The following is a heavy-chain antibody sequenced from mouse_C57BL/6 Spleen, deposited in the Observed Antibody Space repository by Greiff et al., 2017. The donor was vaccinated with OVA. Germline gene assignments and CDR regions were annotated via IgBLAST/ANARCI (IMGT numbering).Heavy chain of an antibody. Sequence: QVQLKQPGTELVKPGASVKLSCKASGYTFTSYWMHWVKQRPGQGLEWIGNINPSNGGTNYNEKFKSKATLTVDKSSSTAYMQLSSLTSEDSAVYYCARRGVLYDYDGDAMDYWGQGTSVTVSS. D-gene: IGHD2-4*01. CDR2: INPSNGGT. J-gene: IGHJ4*01. CDR3: ARRGVLYDYDGDAMDY. CDR1: GYTFTSYW. V-gene: IGHV1-53*01.